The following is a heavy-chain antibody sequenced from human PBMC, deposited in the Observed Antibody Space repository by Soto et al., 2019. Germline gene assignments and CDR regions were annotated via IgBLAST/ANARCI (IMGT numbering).Heavy chain of an antibody. CDR3: AKAPTDRYYGSASYYRPFDY. D-gene: IGHD3-10*01. Sequence: SETLSLTCAVYGGSFSGYYWSWIRQPPGKGREGIGEINHSGSTNYNPSLNSRVTISVDKSKNQVSLKLSSVTAADTAVYYXAKAPTDRYYGSASYYRPFDYWCQGNLVTVSS. V-gene: IGHV4-34*01. J-gene: IGHJ4*02. CDR2: INHSGST. CDR1: GGSFSGYY.